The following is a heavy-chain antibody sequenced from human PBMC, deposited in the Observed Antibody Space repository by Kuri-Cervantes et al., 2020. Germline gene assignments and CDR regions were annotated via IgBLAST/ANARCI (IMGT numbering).Heavy chain of an antibody. CDR1: GYSFTTYW. CDR3: ARGPVEMATIKDAFDI. CDR2: INPYDSDA. J-gene: IGHJ3*02. V-gene: IGHV5-51*01. D-gene: IGHD5-24*01. Sequence: GGSLRLSCKASGYSFTTYWIAWVRQMPGKGLEWVGAINPYDSDARYSPSFQGQVTISVDKSISTAYLQWSRSEASDTAMYYCARGPVEMATIKDAFDIWGQGTMVTVSS.